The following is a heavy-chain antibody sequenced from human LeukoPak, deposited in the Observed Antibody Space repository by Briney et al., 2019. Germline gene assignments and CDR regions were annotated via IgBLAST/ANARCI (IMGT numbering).Heavy chain of an antibody. J-gene: IGHJ4*02. D-gene: IGHD1-1*01. Sequence: GGSLRLSCTASGFPFIEYSMNWVRQVPGKGLEWISYIGIDSGNTKYADSVRGRFTISADKAKNSLYLQMNSLRVEDSAVYYCARDHNYAFDNWGQGTLVSVAS. V-gene: IGHV3-48*01. CDR2: IGIDSGNT. CDR3: ARDHNYAFDN. CDR1: GFPFIEYS.